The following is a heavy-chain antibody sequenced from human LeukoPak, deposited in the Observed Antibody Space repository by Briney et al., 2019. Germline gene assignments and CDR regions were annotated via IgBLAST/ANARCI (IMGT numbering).Heavy chain of an antibody. CDR1: GFTFSAYT. CDR2: ISSSSTYI. V-gene: IGHV3-21*01. D-gene: IGHD7-27*01. Sequence: GRSLRLSCAASGFTFSAYTMNWVRQAPGKGLEWVSFISSSSTYIYYADSLKGRFTVSRDNAKNSLYLQMNSLRAEDTAVYYCARDDPRWGTSGDYWGQGTLVTVSS. CDR3: ARDDPRWGTSGDY. J-gene: IGHJ4*02.